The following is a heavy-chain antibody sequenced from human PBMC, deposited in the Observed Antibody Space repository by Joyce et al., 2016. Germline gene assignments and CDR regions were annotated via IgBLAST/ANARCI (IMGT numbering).Heavy chain of an antibody. J-gene: IGHJ4*02. CDR2: IFPGDSDT. CDR1: GYSFTNYW. CDR3: ARNYYGSGSYYRAFDY. Sequence: EVQLVQSGAEVKKPGESLKISCKASGYSFTNYWIGWVRQMPGNGREWMGIIFPGDSDTRYSPSFQGQVTISADKSISTAYLQWSSLKASDTAMYYCARNYYGSGSYYRAFDYWGQGTLVTVSS. D-gene: IGHD3-10*01. V-gene: IGHV5-51*01.